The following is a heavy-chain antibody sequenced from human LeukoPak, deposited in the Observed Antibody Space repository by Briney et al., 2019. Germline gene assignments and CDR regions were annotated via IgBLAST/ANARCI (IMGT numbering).Heavy chain of an antibody. CDR3: ARGQSRHFDY. V-gene: IGHV3-30*02. Sequence: GGSLRLSCAASGFIFNNYGMHWVRQAPGKGLEWVAFIRYVESNRYYADSVKGRFTISRDNSKNTLYLQMNSLRAEDTAVYYCARGQSRHFDYWGQGTLVTVSS. CDR2: IRYVESNR. J-gene: IGHJ4*02. CDR1: GFIFNNYG.